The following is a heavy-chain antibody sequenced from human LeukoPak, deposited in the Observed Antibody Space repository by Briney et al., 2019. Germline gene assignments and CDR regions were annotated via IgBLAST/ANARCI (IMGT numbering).Heavy chain of an antibody. CDR3: ARDLLSWYYYDSSGYYPN. D-gene: IGHD3-22*01. Sequence: GRSLRFSCAASGFTFSSYAMHWVRQAPGKGLEWVAVISYDGSNKYYADSVKGRFTISRDNSKNTLYLQMNSLRAEDTAVYYCARDLLSWYYYDSSGYYPNWGQGTMVTVSS. J-gene: IGHJ3*01. CDR2: ISYDGSNK. V-gene: IGHV3-30-3*01. CDR1: GFTFSSYA.